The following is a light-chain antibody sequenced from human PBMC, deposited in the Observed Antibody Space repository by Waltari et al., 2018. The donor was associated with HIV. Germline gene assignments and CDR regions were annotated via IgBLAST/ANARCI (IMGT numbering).Light chain of an antibody. CDR3: QQRTNWPQNT. V-gene: IGKV3-11*01. CDR2: DAS. Sequence: EIVLTQSPATLSLSPGERATLSCRASHSVSTYLAWYQQKLGQPPRLLIHDASNRVTGIPPRFSGSGSGTDFTLTISSLEPEDFAVYYCQQRTNWPQNTFGGGTKVEIK. CDR1: HSVSTY. J-gene: IGKJ4*01.